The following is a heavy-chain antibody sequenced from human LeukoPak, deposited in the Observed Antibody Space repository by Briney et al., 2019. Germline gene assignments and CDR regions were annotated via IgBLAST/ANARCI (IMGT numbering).Heavy chain of an antibody. CDR2: INPNSGGT. J-gene: IGHJ5*02. CDR3: ARVMVRGVIITP. D-gene: IGHD3-10*01. V-gene: IGHV1-2*02. Sequence: ASVKVSCKASGYTFTGYYMHWVRQAPGQGLEWMGWINPNSGGTNYAQKFQGRVTMTRDTSISTAYMELSRLRFDDTAVYYCARVMVRGVIITPWGQGTLVTVSS. CDR1: GYTFTGYY.